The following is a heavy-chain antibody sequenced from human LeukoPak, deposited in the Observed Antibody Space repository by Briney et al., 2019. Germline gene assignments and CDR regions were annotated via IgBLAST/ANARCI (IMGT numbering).Heavy chain of an antibody. CDR1: GGSISSYY. D-gene: IGHD3-3*01. J-gene: IGHJ4*02. Sequence: PSETLSLTCTVSGGSISSYYRSWIRQPAGKGLEWISRIYTSGSTTYNPSLKSRVTMSVDTSKNQCSLKQSSVTAADTAVYYCARSSGDYDFWSGSPYYFDYWGQGTLVTVSS. V-gene: IGHV4-4*07. CDR3: ARSSGDYDFWSGSPYYFDY. CDR2: IYTSGST.